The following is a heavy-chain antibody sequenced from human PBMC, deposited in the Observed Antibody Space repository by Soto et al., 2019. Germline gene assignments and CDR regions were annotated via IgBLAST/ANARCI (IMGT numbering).Heavy chain of an antibody. CDR1: GFTFSSYG. CDR3: AKDPNGDYVGAFDS. Sequence: GGSLRLSCAASGFTFSSYGMHWVRQAPGKGLEWVAVISYDGSNKYYTDSVKGRFTISRDNSGNTLFLHMNSLRADDTAVYYCAKDPNGDYVGAFDSWGQGTLVTVSS. CDR2: ISYDGSNK. J-gene: IGHJ4*02. D-gene: IGHD4-17*01. V-gene: IGHV3-30*18.